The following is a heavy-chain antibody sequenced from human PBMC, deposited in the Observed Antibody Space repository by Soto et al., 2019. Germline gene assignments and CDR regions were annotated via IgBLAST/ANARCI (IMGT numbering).Heavy chain of an antibody. Sequence: SETPSLTSTVAGGSLSDGGYYWLWIRPHPGKGLEWIGYIYYSGSTYYNPSLKSRVTISVDTSKNQFSLKLSSVTAADTAVYYCARGLRGFGELFSFAYWGQGTLVTGSS. CDR3: ARGLRGFGELFSFAY. CDR2: IYYSGST. D-gene: IGHD3-10*01. CDR1: GGSLSDGGYY. J-gene: IGHJ4*02. V-gene: IGHV4-31*03.